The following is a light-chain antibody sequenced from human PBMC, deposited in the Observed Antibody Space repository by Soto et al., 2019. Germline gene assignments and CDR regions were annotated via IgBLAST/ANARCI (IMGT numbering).Light chain of an antibody. J-gene: IGKJ2*01. CDR1: QIVISNY. V-gene: IGKV3-20*01. CDR3: QQYDSSAHT. CDR2: GAS. Sequence: EIVLTQSPGTLPLSPGEGATLSCRASQIVISNYLAWYQKKPGQAPRLLIYGASSRATGIPDRFSGSGSGTDFTLTISRLEPEDFAVYYCQQYDSSAHTFVQGTKLELK.